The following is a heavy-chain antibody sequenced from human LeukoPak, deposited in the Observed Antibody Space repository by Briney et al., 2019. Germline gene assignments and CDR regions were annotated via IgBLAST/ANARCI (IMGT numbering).Heavy chain of an antibody. Sequence: PGGSLRLSCAASGFTFGNYAMNWVRQAPGKGLEWVSAISGSSGNTYYADSVKGRFTISRDNAKNSLYLQMNSLRAEDTALYYCARGPIYGGNSLFDIWGQGTMVTVSS. CDR1: GFTFGNYA. CDR3: ARGPIYGGNSLFDI. V-gene: IGHV3-23*01. J-gene: IGHJ3*02. CDR2: ISGSSGNT. D-gene: IGHD4-23*01.